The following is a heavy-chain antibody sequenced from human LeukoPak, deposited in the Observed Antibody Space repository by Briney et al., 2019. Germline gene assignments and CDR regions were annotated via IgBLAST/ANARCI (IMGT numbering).Heavy chain of an antibody. CDR1: GGSFSGYY. Sequence: SETLSLTCAVYGGSFSGYYWSWIRQPPGKGLEWIGEINHSGSTNYNPSLKSRVTISVDTSKNQFSLKPSSVTAADTAVYYCARGYGDQFDYWGQGTLVTVSS. V-gene: IGHV4-34*01. CDR3: ARGYGDQFDY. CDR2: INHSGST. J-gene: IGHJ4*02. D-gene: IGHD4-17*01.